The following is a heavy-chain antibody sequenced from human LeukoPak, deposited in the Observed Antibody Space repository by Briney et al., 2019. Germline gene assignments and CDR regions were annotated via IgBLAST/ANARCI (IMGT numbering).Heavy chain of an antibody. CDR1: GGSISSGGYY. CDR3: AAEYSSSERYFDY. J-gene: IGHJ4*02. D-gene: IGHD6-6*01. V-gene: IGHV4-31*03. Sequence: SETLSLTCTVSGGSISSGGYYWSWIRQYPGKGLEWIGYIYCSGSTYYNPSLKSRVTISVDTSKNQFSLKLSSVTAADTAVYYCAAEYSSSERYFDYWGQGTLVTVSS. CDR2: IYCSGST.